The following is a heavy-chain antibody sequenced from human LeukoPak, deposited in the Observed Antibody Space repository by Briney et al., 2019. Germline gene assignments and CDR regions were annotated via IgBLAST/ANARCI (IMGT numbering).Heavy chain of an antibody. Sequence: SETLSLTCAVSGGSISSSNWWSWVRQPPGKGLEWIGEINHSGSTNYNPSLKSRVTISVDTSKNQFSLKLSSVTAADTAVYYCARGGVRGVIRYWGQGTLVTVSS. V-gene: IGHV4-4*02. D-gene: IGHD3-10*01. J-gene: IGHJ4*02. CDR3: ARGGVRGVIRY. CDR2: INHSGST. CDR1: GGSISSSNW.